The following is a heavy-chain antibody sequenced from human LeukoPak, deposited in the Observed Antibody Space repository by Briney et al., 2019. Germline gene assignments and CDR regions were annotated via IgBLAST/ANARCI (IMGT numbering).Heavy chain of an antibody. V-gene: IGHV3-74*01. CDR1: GNYW. J-gene: IGHJ4*02. CDR2: INGDGSWT. D-gene: IGHD2-2*01. CDR3: VSFYETY. Sequence: GSLRLSCAASGNYWMHWVRQAPGKGLVWVSHINGDGSWTTYADSVKGRYTISKDNAKNTVYLQMNNLRAEDTAVYYCVSFYETYWGRGTLVTVSS.